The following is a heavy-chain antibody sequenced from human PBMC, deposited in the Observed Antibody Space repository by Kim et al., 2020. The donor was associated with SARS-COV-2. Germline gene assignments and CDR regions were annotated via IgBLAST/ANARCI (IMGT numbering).Heavy chain of an antibody. V-gene: IGHV4-59*01. J-gene: IGHJ4*02. CDR3: ARVHLEYSSLSVYFDY. CDR2: IYYSGST. CDR1: GGSISSYY. D-gene: IGHD6-6*01. Sequence: SETLSLTCTVSGGSISSYYWSWIRQPPGKGLEWIGYIYYSGSTNYNPSLKSRVTISVDTSKNQFSLKLSSVTAADTAVYYCARVHLEYSSLSVYFDYWGQGTLVTVSS.